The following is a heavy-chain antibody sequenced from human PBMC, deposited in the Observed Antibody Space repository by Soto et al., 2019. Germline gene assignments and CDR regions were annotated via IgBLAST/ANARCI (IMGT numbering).Heavy chain of an antibody. J-gene: IGHJ5*02. CDR2: ISYDGSNK. V-gene: IGHV3-30*03. Sequence: LRLSCAASGFTFSSYGMHWVRQAPGKGLEWVAVISYDGSNKYYADSVKGRFTISRDNSKNTLYLQMNSLRAEDTAVYYCTTVIPKGKWELGPWGQGTLVTVSS. CDR3: TTVIPKGKWELGP. D-gene: IGHD1-26*01. CDR1: GFTFSSYG.